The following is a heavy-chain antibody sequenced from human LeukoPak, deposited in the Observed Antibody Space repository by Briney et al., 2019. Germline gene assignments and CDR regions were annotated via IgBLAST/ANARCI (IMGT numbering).Heavy chain of an antibody. CDR2: ISAYNGNT. D-gene: IGHD6-19*01. CDR3: ARETSYSSGWYWGGDDC. CDR1: GYTFTSYG. V-gene: IGHV1-18*01. J-gene: IGHJ4*02. Sequence: ASVKVSCKASGYTFTSYGISWVRQAPGQGLEWMGWISAYNGNTNYAQKLQGRVTMTTDTSTSTAYMELRSLRSDHTAVYYCARETSYSSGWYWGGDDCWGQGTLVTVSS.